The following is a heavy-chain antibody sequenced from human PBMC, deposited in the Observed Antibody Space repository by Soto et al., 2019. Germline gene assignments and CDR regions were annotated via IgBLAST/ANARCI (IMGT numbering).Heavy chain of an antibody. Sequence: GASVKVSCKASGYSFTQYAIHWVRQAPGRSLEWLGWINPANGNTKYSEKFQGRVTFTRDTSATTAYMELSSLRSEDAGLYYCARDKITKAGHFYQFGMHVRGQGTTVTVSS. CDR2: INPANGNT. V-gene: IGHV1-3*01. D-gene: IGHD2-2*01. CDR3: ARDKITKAGHFYQFGMHV. J-gene: IGHJ6*02. CDR1: GYSFTQYA.